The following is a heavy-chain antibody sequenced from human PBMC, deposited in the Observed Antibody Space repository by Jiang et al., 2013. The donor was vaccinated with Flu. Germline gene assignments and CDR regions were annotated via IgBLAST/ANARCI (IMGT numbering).Heavy chain of an antibody. CDR1: GGSFSGYY. Sequence: LLKPSETLSLTCAVYGGSFSGYYWSWIRQPPGKGLEWIGEINHSGSTNYNPSLKSRVTISVDTSKNQFSLKLSSVTAADTAVYYCARGGAARIQGWSYFDYWGQGTLVTVSS. V-gene: IGHV4-34*01. D-gene: IGHD6-6*01. CDR3: ARGGAARIQGWSYFDY. J-gene: IGHJ4*02. CDR2: INHSGST.